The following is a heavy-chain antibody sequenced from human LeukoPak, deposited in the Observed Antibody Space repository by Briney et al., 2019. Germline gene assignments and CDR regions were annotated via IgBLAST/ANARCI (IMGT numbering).Heavy chain of an antibody. J-gene: IGHJ6*02. CDR2: MNPNSGNT. Sequence: GASVKVSCKASGYTFTSYDINWVRQATGQGLEWMGWMNPNSGNTGYAQKFQGRVTMTRNTSISTAYMELSSLRSEDTAVYYCARGSLPSQPSKGYYYGSGSSSPRYYYYGMDVWGQGTTVTVSS. D-gene: IGHD3-10*01. CDR3: ARGSLPSQPSKGYYYGSGSSSPRYYYYGMDV. CDR1: GYTFTSYD. V-gene: IGHV1-8*01.